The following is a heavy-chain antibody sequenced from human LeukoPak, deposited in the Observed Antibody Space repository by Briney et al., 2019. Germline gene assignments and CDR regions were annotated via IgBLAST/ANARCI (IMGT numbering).Heavy chain of an antibody. CDR2: IVGSGAST. J-gene: IGHJ3*01. D-gene: IGHD2-21*02. Sequence: GGSLRLSCAASGFTFSSYAMSWVRQAPGKGLEWVSGIVGSGASTYYADSVKGRVTISRDNSKNTLYLRVNSLRADDTAVYYCAKGVTAIPDAIDFWGKGTMVTVSS. V-gene: IGHV3-23*01. CDR1: GFTFSSYA. CDR3: AKGVTAIPDAIDF.